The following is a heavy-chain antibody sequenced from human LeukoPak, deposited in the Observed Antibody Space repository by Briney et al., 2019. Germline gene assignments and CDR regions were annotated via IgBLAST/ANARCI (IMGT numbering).Heavy chain of an antibody. D-gene: IGHD3-16*01. CDR2: IYSGGST. CDR3: ARGSRGGLIASFLFYYYMDV. J-gene: IGHJ6*03. V-gene: IGHV3-53*01. CDR1: GFTVSSNY. Sequence: GGSLRLSCAASGFTVSSNYMNWVRQAPGKGLEWVSVIYSGGSTHYADSVKGRFTISRDNSKNTLYLQMNSLRAEDTALYYCARGSRGGLIASFLFYYYMDVWGKGTTVTVSS.